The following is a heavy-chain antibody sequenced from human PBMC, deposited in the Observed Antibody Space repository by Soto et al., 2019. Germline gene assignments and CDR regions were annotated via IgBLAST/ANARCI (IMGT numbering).Heavy chain of an antibody. J-gene: IGHJ6*02. CDR2: ISAYNGNT. V-gene: IGHV1-18*01. Sequence: GASVKVSCKASGYTFTSYGISWVRQAPGQGLEWMGWISAYNGNTNYAQKLQGRVTMTTDTSTSTAYMELRSLRSDDTAVYYCARDSSGWYIGEWLPHSYYYYGMDVWGQGTTVTVSS. D-gene: IGHD6-19*01. CDR3: ARDSSGWYIGEWLPHSYYYYGMDV. CDR1: GYTFTSYG.